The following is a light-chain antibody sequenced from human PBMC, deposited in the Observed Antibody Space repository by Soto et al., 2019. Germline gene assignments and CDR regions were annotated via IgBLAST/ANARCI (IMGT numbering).Light chain of an antibody. CDR2: AAS. V-gene: IGKV1-39*01. J-gene: IGKJ1*01. CDR1: QSISSY. Sequence: DIQMTQSPSSLSASVGDRVTITFLASQSISSYLNWYQQKPGKAPKLLIYAASSLQSGVPSRFSGSGSGTDFTLTISSLQPEDFATYYCQQSYSTLTWTFGQGTKVDIK. CDR3: QQSYSTLTWT.